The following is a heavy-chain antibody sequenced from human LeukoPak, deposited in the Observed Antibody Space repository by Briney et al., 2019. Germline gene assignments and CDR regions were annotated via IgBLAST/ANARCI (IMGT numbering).Heavy chain of an antibody. CDR2: INPNSGGT. CDR3: ARAGYRAVAGFDY. Sequence: ASVKVSCKASGYTFTGYYMHWVRQAPGQGLEWMGPINPNSGGTNYAQKFQGRVTMTRDTSISTAYMELSRLRSDDTAVYYCARAGYRAVAGFDYWGQGTLVTVSS. V-gene: IGHV1-2*06. CDR1: GYTFTGYY. D-gene: IGHD6-19*01. J-gene: IGHJ4*02.